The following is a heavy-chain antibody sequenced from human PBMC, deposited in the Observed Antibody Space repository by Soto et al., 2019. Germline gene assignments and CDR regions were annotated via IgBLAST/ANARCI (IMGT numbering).Heavy chain of an antibody. Sequence: GGSLRLSCAASGFTFSSYAMSWVRQAPGKGLEWVSAISGSGGSTYYADSVKGRFTISRDNSKNTLYLQMNSLRAEDTAVYYCAKGSIVVVVAGTSFDYWGQGTLVTVSS. CDR3: AKGSIVVVVAGTSFDY. CDR1: GFTFSSYA. V-gene: IGHV3-23*01. D-gene: IGHD2-15*01. CDR2: ISGSGGST. J-gene: IGHJ4*02.